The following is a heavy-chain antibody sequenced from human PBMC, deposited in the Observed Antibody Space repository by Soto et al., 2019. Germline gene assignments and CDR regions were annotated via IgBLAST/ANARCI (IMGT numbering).Heavy chain of an antibody. D-gene: IGHD6-19*01. V-gene: IGHV3-23*01. J-gene: IGHJ3*02. CDR1: GFTCSGYG. CDR2: ISGSGVST. Sequence: CGSLRLWCAASGFTCSGYGRSWVRQAPGKGLEWVSAISGSGVSTYYADSVKGRFTMSRDNSKNTLYLQMNSLRAEDSAVYYWAKDLRGWDGALEIWGQGTMVTVSS. CDR3: AKDLRGWDGALEI.